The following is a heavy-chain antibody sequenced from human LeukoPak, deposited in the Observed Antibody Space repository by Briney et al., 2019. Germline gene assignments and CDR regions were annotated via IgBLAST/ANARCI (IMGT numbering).Heavy chain of an antibody. D-gene: IGHD3-3*01. CDR1: GGSISSSSYY. J-gene: IGHJ4*02. V-gene: IGHV4-39*01. Sequence: ASETLSLTCTVSGGSISSSSYYWGWIRQPPGKGLEWIGSIYYSGSTYYNPSLKSRVTISVDTSKNQFSLKLSSVTAADTAVYCCARHAKGRFSEFFDYWGQGTLVTVSS. CDR2: IYYSGST. CDR3: ARHAKGRFSEFFDY.